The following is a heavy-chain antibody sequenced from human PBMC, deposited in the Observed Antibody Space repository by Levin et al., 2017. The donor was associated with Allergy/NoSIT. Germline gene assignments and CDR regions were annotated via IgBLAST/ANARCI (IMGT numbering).Heavy chain of an antibody. J-gene: IGHJ6*02. CDR2: ITDTSGAR. D-gene: IGHD1-1*01. Sequence: GESLKISCAASGFTFSDYYMSWIRQAPGKGLEWVSYITDTSGARYYADSVKGQITISRDNAKNTLYLHMSSLRAEDTAVYFCAKGKISGATYALDVWGQGTTVIVS. CDR1: GFTFSDYY. V-gene: IGHV3-11*01. CDR3: AKGKISGATYALDV.